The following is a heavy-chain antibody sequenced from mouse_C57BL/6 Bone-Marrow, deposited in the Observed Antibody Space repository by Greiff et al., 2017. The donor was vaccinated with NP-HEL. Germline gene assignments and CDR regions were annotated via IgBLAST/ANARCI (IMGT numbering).Heavy chain of an antibody. V-gene: IGHV1-59*01. Sequence: QVQLQQPGAELVRPGTSVKLSCKASGYTFTSYWMHWVKQRPGQGLEWIGVIDPSDSYTNYNQKFKGKATLTVDTSSSTAYMQLSSLTSEDSAVYYCARKRWLRLGGFDYWGQGTTLTVSS. CDR3: ARKRWLRLGGFDY. J-gene: IGHJ2*01. CDR1: GYTFTSYW. CDR2: IDPSDSYT. D-gene: IGHD2-2*01.